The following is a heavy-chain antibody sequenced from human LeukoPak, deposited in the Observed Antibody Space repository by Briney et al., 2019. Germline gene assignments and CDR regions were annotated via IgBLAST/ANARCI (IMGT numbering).Heavy chain of an antibody. J-gene: IGHJ5*02. CDR3: AREGHSSSWFNWFDP. Sequence: GGSLRLSCAASGFTFSSYWMSWVRQAPGKGLEWVANIKQDGSEKYYVDSVKGRFTISRDNAKNSLYLQMNSLRAEDTAVYYCAREGHSSSWFNWFDPWGQGTLVTVSS. CDR1: GFTFSSYW. D-gene: IGHD6-13*01. CDR2: IKQDGSEK. V-gene: IGHV3-7*03.